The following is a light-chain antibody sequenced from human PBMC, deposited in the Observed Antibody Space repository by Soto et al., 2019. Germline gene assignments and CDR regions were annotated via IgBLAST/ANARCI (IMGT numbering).Light chain of an antibody. CDR3: QQYGRSIT. J-gene: IGKJ5*01. V-gene: IGKV3-20*01. CDR2: GAS. Sequence: EIVLTQSPGTLSLSPGERATLSCRASQSVRSSYLAWYQQKPGQAPRLLIYGASSRATGIPDRFSGSGSGTDFTLTISRLEPEDVAVYYCQQYGRSITFGQGTRLEIK. CDR1: QSVRSSY.